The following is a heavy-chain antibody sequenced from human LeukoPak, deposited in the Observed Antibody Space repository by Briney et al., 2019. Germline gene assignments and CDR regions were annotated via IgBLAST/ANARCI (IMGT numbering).Heavy chain of an antibody. J-gene: IGHJ4*02. V-gene: IGHV3-11*06. CDR2: ISSSSSYT. Sequence: GGSLRLSCAASGFTFSDYYMSWIRQAPGKGLEWVSYISSSSSYTNYADSVKGRFTISRDNAKNSLYLQMNSLRAEDTAVYYCARDLTVAGLYYFDYWGQGTLVTVSS. CDR3: ARDLTVAGLYYFDY. CDR1: GFTFSDYY. D-gene: IGHD6-19*01.